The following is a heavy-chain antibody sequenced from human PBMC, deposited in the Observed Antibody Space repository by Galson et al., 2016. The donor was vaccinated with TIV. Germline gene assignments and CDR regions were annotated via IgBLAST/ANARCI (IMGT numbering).Heavy chain of an antibody. Sequence: SLRLSCAASGFAFRSFWMSWVRQAPGKGLEWVANIEEDGSETYYVDSVKGRFTISRDNAKNSPHLQMNSLRAEDTAVYYCFIGHYSDSWGQGTLVTVSS. V-gene: IGHV3-7*01. J-gene: IGHJ4*02. D-gene: IGHD3-16*02. CDR3: FIGHYSDS. CDR2: IEEDGSET. CDR1: GFAFRSFW.